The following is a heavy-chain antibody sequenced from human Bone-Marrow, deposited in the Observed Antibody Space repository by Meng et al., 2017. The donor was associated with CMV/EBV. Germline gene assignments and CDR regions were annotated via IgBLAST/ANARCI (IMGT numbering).Heavy chain of an antibody. J-gene: IGHJ2*01. Sequence: GESLKISCAASGFTFSSYAMHWVRQAPGKGLEWVAVISYDGSNKYYADSVKGRFTISRDESENSLYLQMNSLQAEDTAVYYCARGSPATRYFDLWGRGTLVTVSS. D-gene: IGHD1-1*01. V-gene: IGHV3-30*04. CDR2: ISYDGSNK. CDR1: GFTFSSYA. CDR3: ARGSPATRYFDL.